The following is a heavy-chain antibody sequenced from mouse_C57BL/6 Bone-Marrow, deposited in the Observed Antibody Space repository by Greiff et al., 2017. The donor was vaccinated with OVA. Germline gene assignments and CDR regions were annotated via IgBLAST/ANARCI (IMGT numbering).Heavy chain of an antibody. J-gene: IGHJ1*03. D-gene: IGHD2-5*01. Sequence: EVKLEESGPGLVKPSQTVFLTCTVTGISITTGNYRWSWIRQFPGNKLEWIGYIYYSGTITYNPSLTSRTTITRDTPKNQFFLEMNSLTAEDTATYYCARERAYSNSRYWYFDVWGTGTTVTVSS. V-gene: IGHV3-5*01. CDR3: ARERAYSNSRYWYFDV. CDR1: GISITTGNYR. CDR2: IYYSGTI.